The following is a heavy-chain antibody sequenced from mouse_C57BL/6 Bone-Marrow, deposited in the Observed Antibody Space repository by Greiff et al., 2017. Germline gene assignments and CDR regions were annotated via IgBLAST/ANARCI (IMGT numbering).Heavy chain of an antibody. J-gene: IGHJ3*01. D-gene: IGHD3-2*02. V-gene: IGHV1-5*01. CDR2: IYPGNSDT. Sequence: DVKLQESGTVLARPGASVKMSCKTSGYTFTSYWMHWVKQRPGQGLEWIGAIYPGNSDTSYNQKFKGKAKLTAVTSASTAYMELSSLTNEDSAVYYCAQGLGRAWFAYWGQGTLVTVSA. CDR3: AQGLGRAWFAY. CDR1: GYTFTSYW.